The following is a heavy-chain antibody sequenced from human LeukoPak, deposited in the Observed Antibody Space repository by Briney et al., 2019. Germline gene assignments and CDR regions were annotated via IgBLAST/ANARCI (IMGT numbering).Heavy chain of an antibody. J-gene: IGHJ4*02. V-gene: IGHV3-74*01. CDR1: GFTFSNFW. CDR2: VDTTGNNT. D-gene: IGHD2-8*01. CDR3: ERGNNGFDY. Sequence: GGSLRLSCAASGFTFSNFWIHWVRQAPGERLVWVSRVDTTGNNTIYADSVKGRFTVSRDNAKHTVYLQMNSLRAEDTAVYYCERGNNGFDYGGQGPRATVPS.